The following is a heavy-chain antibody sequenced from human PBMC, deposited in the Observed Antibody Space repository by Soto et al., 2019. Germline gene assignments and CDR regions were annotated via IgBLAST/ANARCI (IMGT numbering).Heavy chain of an antibody. CDR2: INPSGGST. CDR3: ARSGNKYSSGCYPSVSYGMDV. CDR1: GYTFTSYY. V-gene: IGHV1-46*01. D-gene: IGHD6-19*01. Sequence: GASVKVSCKASGYTFTSYYMHWVRQAPGQGLEWMGIINPSGGSTSYAQKFQGRVTMTRDTSTSTVYMELSSLRSEDTAVYYCARSGNKYSSGCYPSVSYGMDVWGQGTTVTVSS. J-gene: IGHJ6*02.